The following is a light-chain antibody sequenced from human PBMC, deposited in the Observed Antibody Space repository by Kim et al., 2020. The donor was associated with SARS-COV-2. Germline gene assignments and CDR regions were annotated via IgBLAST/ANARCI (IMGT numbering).Light chain of an antibody. Sequence: PGERATLSCRASQSVSSYLAWYQQKPGQAPRLLIYDASNRATGIPAMFSGSGSGTDFTLTISSLEPEDFAVYYCQQRSNWPPITFGQGTRLEIK. V-gene: IGKV3-11*01. CDR2: DAS. CDR1: QSVSSY. CDR3: QQRSNWPPIT. J-gene: IGKJ5*01.